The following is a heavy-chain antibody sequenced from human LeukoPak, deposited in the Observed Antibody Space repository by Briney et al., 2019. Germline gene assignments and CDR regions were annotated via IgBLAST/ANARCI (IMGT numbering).Heavy chain of an antibody. J-gene: IGHJ4*02. D-gene: IGHD6-13*01. CDR1: GGSISNYY. CDR3: ARSSLRVYPL. V-gene: IGHV4-59*08. CDR2: IYHSGNT. Sequence: SETLSLTCTISGGSISNYYWSWIRQPPGKGLEWIGYIYHSGNTNYNPSLKSRVTVSVDTSKDQFSLKLSSVTAADTAVYYCARSSLRVYPLWGQGTLVTVSS.